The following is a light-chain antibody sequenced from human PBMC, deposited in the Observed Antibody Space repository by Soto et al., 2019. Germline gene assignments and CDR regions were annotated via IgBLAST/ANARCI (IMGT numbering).Light chain of an antibody. CDR1: SRDVGGYNY. CDR3: SSYAGSNNFGV. CDR2: EVS. J-gene: IGLJ2*01. V-gene: IGLV2-8*01. Sequence: QSALTQPPSASGSPGQSVTISCTGTSRDVGGYNYVSWYQQHPGKAPQLMIYEVSKRPSGVPDRFSGSKSGNTASLTVSGLKADDEADYYCSSYAGSNNFGVFGGGTKLTVL.